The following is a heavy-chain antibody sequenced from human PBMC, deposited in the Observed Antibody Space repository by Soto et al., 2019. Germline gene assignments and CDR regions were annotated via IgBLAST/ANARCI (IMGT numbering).Heavy chain of an antibody. CDR1: GYTFTSYD. CDR2: MNPNSGNT. V-gene: IGHV1-8*01. Sequence: QVQLVQSGAEVKKPGASVKVSCKASGYTFTSYDINWVRQATGQGLEWMGWMNPNSGNTGYAQKFQGRVTMTRNTSISTAYMELSSLRSEDTAMYYCASYTSGDYYYYYGMDLWGQRTAVTVSS. D-gene: IGHD2-2*02. CDR3: ASYTSGDYYYYYGMDL. J-gene: IGHJ6*02.